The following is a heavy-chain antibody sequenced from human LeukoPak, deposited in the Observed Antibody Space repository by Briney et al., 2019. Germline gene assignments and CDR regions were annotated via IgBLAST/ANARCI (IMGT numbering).Heavy chain of an antibody. V-gene: IGHV1-69*13. CDR1: GGTFSSYA. CDR2: IIPIFGTA. D-gene: IGHD1-26*01. CDR3: ARDGHRSGSYPDY. Sequence: SVKVSCKASGGTFSSYAISWVRQAPGQGLKWMGGIIPIFGTANYAQKFQGRVTITADESTSTAYMELSSLRSEDTAVYYCARDGHRSGSYPDYWGQGPLVTVSS. J-gene: IGHJ4*02.